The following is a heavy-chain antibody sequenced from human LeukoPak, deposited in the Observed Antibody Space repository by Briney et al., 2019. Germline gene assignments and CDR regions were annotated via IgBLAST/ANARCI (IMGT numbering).Heavy chain of an antibody. V-gene: IGHV1-18*01. CDR1: GYTFTSCG. CDR3: ARLVGYYYDSSGLWGDY. J-gene: IGHJ4*02. Sequence: ASVKVSCKASGYTFTSCGISWVRQAPGQGLEWMGWISAYNGNTNYAQKLQGRVTMTTDTSTSTAYMELRSLRSDDTAVYYCARLVGYYYDSSGLWGDYWGQGTLVTVSS. CDR2: ISAYNGNT. D-gene: IGHD3-22*01.